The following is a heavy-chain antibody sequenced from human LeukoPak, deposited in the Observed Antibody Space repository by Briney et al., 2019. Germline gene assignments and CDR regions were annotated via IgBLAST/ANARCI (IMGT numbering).Heavy chain of an antibody. CDR3: ARHRNIAAATYNWFDP. CDR2: IYPGDSDT. V-gene: IGHV5-51*01. D-gene: IGHD6-13*01. Sequence: EASLKISCKGSGYSFTSYWIGWVRQIPGKGMEWMGIIYPGDSDTRYSPSFQGQVTISADKSISTAYLQWSSLKASDTAMYYCARHRNIAAATYNWFDPWGQGTLVTVSS. CDR1: GYSFTSYW. J-gene: IGHJ5*02.